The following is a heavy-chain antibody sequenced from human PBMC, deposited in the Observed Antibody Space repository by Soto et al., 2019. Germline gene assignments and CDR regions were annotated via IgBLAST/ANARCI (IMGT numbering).Heavy chain of an antibody. CDR3: ARGGRRDYGETDAFDI. CDR1: GGTFSSYA. J-gene: IGHJ3*02. V-gene: IGHV1-69*01. CDR2: IIPIFGTA. Sequence: QVQLVQSGAEVKKPGSSVKVSYKASGGTFSSYAISWVRQAPGQGLEWMGGIIPIFGTANYAQKFQGRVTITADESTSTAYMELSSLRSEDTAVYYCARGGRRDYGETDAFDIWGQGTMVTVSS. D-gene: IGHD3-16*01.